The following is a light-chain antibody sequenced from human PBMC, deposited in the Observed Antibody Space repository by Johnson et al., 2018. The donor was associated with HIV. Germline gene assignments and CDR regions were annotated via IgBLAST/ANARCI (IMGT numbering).Light chain of an antibody. Sequence: QSVFTQPPSVSAAPGQKVTISCSGSSSNIGNNYVSWYQHLPGTAPKLLIYDNDKRPSGIPARFSGSQSGTSATLDITGLQTGDEADYYCGTWDSSLSAYVFGTGTKVTVL. CDR2: DND. J-gene: IGLJ1*01. V-gene: IGLV1-51*01. CDR1: SSNIGNNY. CDR3: GTWDSSLSAYV.